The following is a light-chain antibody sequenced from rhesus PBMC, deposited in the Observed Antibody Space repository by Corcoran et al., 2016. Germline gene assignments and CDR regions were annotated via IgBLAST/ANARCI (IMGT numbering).Light chain of an antibody. J-gene: IGKJ4*01. V-gene: IGKV1-74*01. Sequence: DIQMTQSPSSLSASVGDRVTITCRASENVNNYLHWYQQKPGKAPKLLIYKASTLQSGVPSRFSGSGSGTDFTLPISSLQPEDFATYCCQHSYGTPLTFGGGTKVELK. CDR1: ENVNNY. CDR3: QHSYGTPLT. CDR2: KAS.